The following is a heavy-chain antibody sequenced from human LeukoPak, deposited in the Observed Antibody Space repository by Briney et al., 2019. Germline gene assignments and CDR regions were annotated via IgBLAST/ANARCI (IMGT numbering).Heavy chain of an antibody. Sequence: PETLSLTCAVYGGSFSGYYWSWIRQPPGKGLEWIGEINHSGSTNYNPSLKSRVTISVDTSKNQFSLKLSSVTAADTAVYYCARVSDCSSTSCYTGDAFDIWGQGTMVTVSS. J-gene: IGHJ3*02. V-gene: IGHV4-34*01. D-gene: IGHD2-2*02. CDR1: GGSFSGYY. CDR3: ARVSDCSSTSCYTGDAFDI. CDR2: INHSGST.